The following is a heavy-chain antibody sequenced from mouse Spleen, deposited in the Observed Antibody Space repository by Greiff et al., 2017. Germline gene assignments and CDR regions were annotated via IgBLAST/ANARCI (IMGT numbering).Heavy chain of an antibody. V-gene: IGHV14-4*01. CDR3: TTPANWDDY. D-gene: IGHD4-1*01. Sequence: VQLQQPGAELVRPGASVKLSCTASGFNIKDDYMHWVKQRPEQGLEWIGWIDPENGDTEYASKFQGKATITADTSSNTAYLQLSSLTSEDTAVYYCTTPANWDDYWGQGTTLTVSS. CDR2: IDPENGDT. J-gene: IGHJ2*01. CDR1: GFNIKDDY.